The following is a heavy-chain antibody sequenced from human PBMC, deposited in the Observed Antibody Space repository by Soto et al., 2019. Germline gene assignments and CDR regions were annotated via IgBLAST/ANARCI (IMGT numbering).Heavy chain of an antibody. D-gene: IGHD6-13*01. CDR3: AIGDSYAVSSSRTYIDY. J-gene: IGHJ4*02. V-gene: IGHV4-34*01. Sequence: SETLSLTCAVSGGSFSGYYWSWIRQPPGKGLEWIGEINHSGSTNYNPSLKSRVTISVDTSKNQFSLKLSSVTAADTAVYYCAIGDSYAVSSSRTYIDYWGQGNLVTVSS. CDR2: INHSGST. CDR1: GGSFSGYY.